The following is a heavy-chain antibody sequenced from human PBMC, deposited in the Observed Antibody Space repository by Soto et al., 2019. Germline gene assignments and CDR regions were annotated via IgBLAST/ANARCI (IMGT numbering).Heavy chain of an antibody. D-gene: IGHD6-19*01. CDR1: ENSFASYW. CDR3: ARPLSQQWLALSFDY. CDR2: IGPSDSYT. Sequence: PXESLKISCKGSENSFASYWISWVRQMPGKGLEWMGRIGPSDSYTNYSPSFQGLVTISADKSISTAYLQWSSLKASDTAMYYCARPLSQQWLALSFDYWGQGTLVTVSS. J-gene: IGHJ4*02. V-gene: IGHV5-10-1*01.